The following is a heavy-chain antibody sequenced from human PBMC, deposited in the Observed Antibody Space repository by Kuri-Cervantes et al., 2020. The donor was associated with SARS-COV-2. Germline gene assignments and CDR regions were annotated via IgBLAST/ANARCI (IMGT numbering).Heavy chain of an antibody. D-gene: IGHD6-6*01. Sequence: SVKVSCKASGGTFSSYAISWVRQAPGQGLEWMGRIIPILGTANYAQKFQGRVTITADKSTSTAYMELSSLRSEDTAVYYCARDLIAARPEVFDPRGQGTLVTVSS. V-gene: IGHV1-69*04. CDR2: IIPILGTA. J-gene: IGHJ5*02. CDR3: ARDLIAARPEVFDP. CDR1: GGTFSSYA.